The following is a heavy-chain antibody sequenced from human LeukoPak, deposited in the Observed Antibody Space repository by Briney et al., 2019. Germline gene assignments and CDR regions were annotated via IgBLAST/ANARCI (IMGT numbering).Heavy chain of an antibody. CDR2: IIPIFGTA. J-gene: IGHJ6*02. Sequence: SVKVSCKASGGTFSSYAISWVRQAPGQGLEWMGGIIPIFGTANYAQKFQGSVTITADESTSTAYMELSSLRSEDTAVYYCARDLRRGYDFWTPEYGMDVWGQGTTVTVSS. D-gene: IGHD3-3*01. CDR3: ARDLRRGYDFWTPEYGMDV. CDR1: GGTFSSYA. V-gene: IGHV1-69*13.